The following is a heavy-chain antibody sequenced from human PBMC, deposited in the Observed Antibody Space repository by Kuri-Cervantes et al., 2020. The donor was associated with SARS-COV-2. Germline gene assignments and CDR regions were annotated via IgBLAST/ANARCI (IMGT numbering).Heavy chain of an antibody. CDR3: ARRAYGEQVDYYYMDV. J-gene: IGHJ6*03. D-gene: IGHD4-17*01. V-gene: IGHV5-51*01. CDR1: GYSFTSYW. CDR2: IYPGDSDT. Sequence: KVSCKGSGYSFTSYWIGWVRQMPGKGLEWMGIIYPGDSDTRYSPSSQGQVIISADKSINTAFLQWSSLKASDTAMYYCARRAYGEQVDYYYMDVWGKGTTVTVSS.